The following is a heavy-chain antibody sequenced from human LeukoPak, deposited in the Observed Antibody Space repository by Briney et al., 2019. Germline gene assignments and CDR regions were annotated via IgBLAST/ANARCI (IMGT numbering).Heavy chain of an antibody. V-gene: IGHV4-59*01. J-gene: IGHJ4*02. Sequence: SETLSLTCTISDGSISSYYWNWIRQTPGEGLEWIGHIHYGGSTHYNPSIQSRVSISIDTSKKHFSLNLRSVTAVDTAVYYCARWGHFDTSGYFVVDYWGQGTLVTVSS. CDR2: IHYGGST. CDR3: ARWGHFDTSGYFVVDY. CDR1: DGSISSYY. D-gene: IGHD3-22*01.